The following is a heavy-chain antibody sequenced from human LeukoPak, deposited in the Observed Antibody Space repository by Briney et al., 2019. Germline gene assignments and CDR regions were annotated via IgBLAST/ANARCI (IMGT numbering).Heavy chain of an antibody. CDR2: INQDGSEK. J-gene: IGHJ4*02. D-gene: IGHD2-15*01. CDR1: GFIFSNYW. V-gene: IGHV3-7*03. CDR3: ARHVLDCSGGTCYFFDY. Sequence: PGGSLRLCCAASGFIFSNYWMSWARQAPGKGLEWVANINQDGSEKYYVDSVKGRSTISRDNAKNSLYLQMNSLRAEDTAVYYCARHVLDCSGGTCYFFDYWGQGTLVTVSS.